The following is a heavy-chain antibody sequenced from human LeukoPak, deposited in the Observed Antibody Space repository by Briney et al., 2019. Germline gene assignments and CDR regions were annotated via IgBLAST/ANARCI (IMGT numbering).Heavy chain of an antibody. CDR2: IYTSGST. CDR3: AREVAYCGGDCYSDY. V-gene: IGHV4-61*02. J-gene: IGHJ4*02. D-gene: IGHD2-21*02. CDR1: GGSISSGSYY. Sequence: PSETLSLTCTVSGGSISSGSYYWSWIRQPAGKGLEWIGRIYTSGSTNYNPSLKSRVTISVDTSKNQFSLKLSSVTAADTAVYYCAREVAYCGGDCYSDYWGQGTLVTVSS.